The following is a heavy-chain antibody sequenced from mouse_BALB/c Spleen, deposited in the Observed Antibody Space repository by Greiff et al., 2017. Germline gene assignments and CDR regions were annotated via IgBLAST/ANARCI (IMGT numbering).Heavy chain of an antibody. CDR3: ARDRPYGNYAWYFDV. J-gene: IGHJ1*01. CDR1: GFSLTSYG. V-gene: IGHV2-9*02. Sequence: VKVVESGPGLVAPSQSLSITCTVSGFSLTSYGVHWVRQPPGKGLEWLGVIWAGGSTTYNSALMSRLSISKDNSKSQVFLKMNSLQTDDTAMYYCARDRPYGNYAWYFDVWGAGTTVTVSA. D-gene: IGHD2-10*02. CDR2: IWAGGST.